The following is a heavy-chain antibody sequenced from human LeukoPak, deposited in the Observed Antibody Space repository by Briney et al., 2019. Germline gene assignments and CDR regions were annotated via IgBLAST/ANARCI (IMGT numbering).Heavy chain of an antibody. V-gene: IGHV3-7*05. CDR3: ARSSASWAMDV. D-gene: IGHD7-27*01. Sequence: GGSLRLSCAASGFTFSSYWMSWVRQAPGKGLEWVANIRQDGSVKYFLDSVKGRFTISRDNAKNSLHLQMNSLRAEDTAVYYCARSSASWAMDVWGQGTTVTVSS. CDR1: GFTFSSYW. J-gene: IGHJ6*02. CDR2: IRQDGSVK.